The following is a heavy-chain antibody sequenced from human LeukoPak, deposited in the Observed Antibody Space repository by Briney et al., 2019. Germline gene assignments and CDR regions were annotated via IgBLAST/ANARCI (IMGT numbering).Heavy chain of an antibody. CDR2: IWYDGSNK. D-gene: IGHD6-19*01. CDR3: ARDGIAVAANRGWWYFDL. Sequence: GGSLRLSCAASGFTFSSYGMHWVRQAPGKGLEWVAVIWYDGSNKYYADSVKGRFTISRDNSKNTLYLQMNSLRAEDTAVYYCARDGIAVAANRGWWYFDLWGRGTLVTVSS. V-gene: IGHV3-33*01. J-gene: IGHJ2*01. CDR1: GFTFSSYG.